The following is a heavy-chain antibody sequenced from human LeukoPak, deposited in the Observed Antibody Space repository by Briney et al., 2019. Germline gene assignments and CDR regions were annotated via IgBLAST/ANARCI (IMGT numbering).Heavy chain of an antibody. V-gene: IGHV4-61*02. CDR1: GYSISSGYY. Sequence: PSETLSLTCGVSGYSISSGYYWSWIRQPAGKGLEWIGRIYTSGSTNYNPSLKSRVTISVDTSKTQFSLKLSSVTAADTAVYYCARGPRVQLERRANWFDPWGQGTLATVSS. D-gene: IGHD1-1*01. J-gene: IGHJ5*02. CDR3: ARGPRVQLERRANWFDP. CDR2: IYTSGST.